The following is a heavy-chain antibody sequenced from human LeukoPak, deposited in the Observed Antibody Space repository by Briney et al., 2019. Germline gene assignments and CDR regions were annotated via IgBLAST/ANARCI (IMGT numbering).Heavy chain of an antibody. D-gene: IGHD6-13*01. CDR2: IYYSGST. CDR1: GGSISSYY. CDR3: ARGAPSSDSSSWYVRRRKTPFDY. J-gene: IGHJ4*02. V-gene: IGHV4-59*12. Sequence: SETLSLTCTVSGGSISSYYWSWIRQPPGKGLEWIGYIYYSGSTNYNPSLKSRVTISVDTSKNQFSLKLSSVTAADTAVYYCARGAPSSDSSSWYVRRRKTPFDYWGQGTLVTVSS.